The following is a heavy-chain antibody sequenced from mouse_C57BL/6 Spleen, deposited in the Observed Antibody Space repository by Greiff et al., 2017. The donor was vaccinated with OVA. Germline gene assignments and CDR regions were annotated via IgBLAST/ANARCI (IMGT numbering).Heavy chain of an antibody. V-gene: IGHV1-39*01. J-gene: IGHJ1*03. D-gene: IGHD2-2*01. CDR3: ARREGYDWYFDV. CDR1: GYSFTDYN. CDR2: INPNYGTT. Sequence: EVKLVESGPELVKPGASVKISCKASGYSFTDYNMNWVKQSNGKSLEWIGVINPNYGTTSYNQKFKGKATLTVDQSSSTAYMQLNSLTSEDSAVYYCARREGYDWYFDVWGTGTTVTVSS.